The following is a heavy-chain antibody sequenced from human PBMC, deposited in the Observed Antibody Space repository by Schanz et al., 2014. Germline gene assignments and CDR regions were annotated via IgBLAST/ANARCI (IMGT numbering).Heavy chain of an antibody. CDR2: INQDGSEE. J-gene: IGHJ5*02. CDR3: APEYGSSKNWFDP. CDR1: GFTFSDYS. D-gene: IGHD6-6*01. V-gene: IGHV3-7*01. Sequence: EVQLVESGGDFVQPGGSLRLSCEVSGFTFSDYSMTWVRQPPGKGLEWLANINQDGSEEYYVDSLNGRLTISRDNARNSLDLQTNSLCAEDTAVYYCAPEYGSSKNWFDPWGQGTRVTVSS.